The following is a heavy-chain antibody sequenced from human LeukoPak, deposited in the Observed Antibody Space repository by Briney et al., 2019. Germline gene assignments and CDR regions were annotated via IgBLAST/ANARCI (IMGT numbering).Heavy chain of an antibody. CDR2: ISYDGSNK. Sequence: PGGSLRLSCAASGFTFSSYAMHWVRQAPGKGLEWVAVISYDGSNKYYADSVKGRFTISRDNSKNTLYLQMNSLRAEDTAVYYCARDRGLPAAILNRSPYFDYWGQGTLVTVSS. D-gene: IGHD2-2*02. CDR1: GFTFSSYA. CDR3: ARDRGLPAAILNRSPYFDY. V-gene: IGHV3-30-3*01. J-gene: IGHJ4*02.